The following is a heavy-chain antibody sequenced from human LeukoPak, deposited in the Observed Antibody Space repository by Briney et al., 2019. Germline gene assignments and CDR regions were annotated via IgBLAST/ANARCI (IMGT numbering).Heavy chain of an antibody. CDR3: ARDLLDESSGSGYDAFDV. Sequence: GGSLRLSCAASGFTFSSYSMNWVRQAPGKGLEWVSYISSSSSTIYYADSVKGRFTISRDNAKNTLYLQMNSLRADDTAVYYCARDLLDESSGSGYDAFDVWGPGAMVTVSS. D-gene: IGHD3-22*01. V-gene: IGHV3-48*04. J-gene: IGHJ3*01. CDR2: ISSSSSTI. CDR1: GFTFSSYS.